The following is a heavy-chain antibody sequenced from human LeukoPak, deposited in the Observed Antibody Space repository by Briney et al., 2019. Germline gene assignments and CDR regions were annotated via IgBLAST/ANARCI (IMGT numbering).Heavy chain of an antibody. CDR2: IYTSGST. J-gene: IGHJ4*02. CDR1: GGSISSYY. CDR3: ARVPRNRIVGATGGDY. V-gene: IGHV4-4*07. Sequence: ASETLSLTCTVSGGSISSYYWSWIRRPAGKGLEWIGRIYTSGSTNYNPSLKSRVTMSVDTSKNQFSLKLSSVTAADTAVYYCARVPRNRIVGATGGDYWGQGTLVTVSS. D-gene: IGHD1-26*01.